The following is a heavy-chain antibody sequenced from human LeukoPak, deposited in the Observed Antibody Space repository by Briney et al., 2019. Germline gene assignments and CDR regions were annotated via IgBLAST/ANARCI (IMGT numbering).Heavy chain of an antibody. Sequence: GGSLRLSCAASGFTFSSSAMSWVRQAPGKGLEWVSGISGSGGSTYYADSVKGRFTISRDNSKNTVYLQVNSLRAEDTAVYYCVGSHVAAYWGQGTLVTVSS. CDR3: VGSHVAAY. CDR1: GFTFSSSA. V-gene: IGHV3-23*01. D-gene: IGHD3-10*01. J-gene: IGHJ4*02. CDR2: ISGSGGST.